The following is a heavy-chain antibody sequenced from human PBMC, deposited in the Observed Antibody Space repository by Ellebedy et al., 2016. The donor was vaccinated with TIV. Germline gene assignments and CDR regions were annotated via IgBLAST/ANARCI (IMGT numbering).Heavy chain of an antibody. Sequence: AASVKVSCKASVYTFTSSDINRVRHAPGQGLEGMEWINPNSGGTNYAQKFQGMVTMTRDTSISTAYMELSRLTSDDTAVYYCAREGRSYYYDSSGYPFDYWGQGTLVTVSS. CDR3: AREGRSYYYDSSGYPFDY. V-gene: IGHV1-2*02. D-gene: IGHD3-22*01. CDR2: INPNSGGT. J-gene: IGHJ4*02. CDR1: VYTFTSSD.